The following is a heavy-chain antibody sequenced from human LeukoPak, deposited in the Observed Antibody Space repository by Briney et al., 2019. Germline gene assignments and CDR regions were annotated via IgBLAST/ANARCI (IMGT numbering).Heavy chain of an antibody. CDR1: GGSVYTSDYY. V-gene: IGHV4-39*07. J-gene: IGHJ4*02. Sequence: TSETLSLTCTVSGGSVYTSDYYWGWVRQPPGKGPEWIGDIFYTGKTNYNPSLKSRVSISIDTSKNQFSLKLTSVTAADTAVYYCGRVFDSWGQGTLVTVSS. CDR2: IFYTGKT. CDR3: GRVFDS.